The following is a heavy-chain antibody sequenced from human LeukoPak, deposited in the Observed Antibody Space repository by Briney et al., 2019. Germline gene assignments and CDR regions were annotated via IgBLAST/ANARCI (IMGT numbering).Heavy chain of an antibody. Sequence: SETLSLTCVISGGSMNTYYWSWIRQAPGKGLEWIGYISYSGNTHYNSSLRSRVTISVDTSKKQFSLNLSSVTAADTAVYYCARAPYFDWLLYPSPFFDYWGQGTLVTVSS. CDR3: ARAPYFDWLLYPSPFFDY. V-gene: IGHV4-59*01. CDR1: GGSMNTYY. D-gene: IGHD3-9*01. J-gene: IGHJ4*02. CDR2: ISYSGNT.